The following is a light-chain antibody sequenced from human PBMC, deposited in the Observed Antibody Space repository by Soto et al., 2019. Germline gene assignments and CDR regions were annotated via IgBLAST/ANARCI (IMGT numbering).Light chain of an antibody. CDR3: AAWDDSLSVYV. J-gene: IGLJ1*01. CDR1: SSNIGSNY. CDR2: RNN. Sequence: QSVLTQPPSASGTPGQRVTISCSGSSSNIGSNYVYWYQQLPGTAPKLLIYRNNQRPSGVPDRFSGSKSGTSASLAISGLRSEDEADYYWAAWDDSLSVYVFGTGTKVXVL. V-gene: IGLV1-47*01.